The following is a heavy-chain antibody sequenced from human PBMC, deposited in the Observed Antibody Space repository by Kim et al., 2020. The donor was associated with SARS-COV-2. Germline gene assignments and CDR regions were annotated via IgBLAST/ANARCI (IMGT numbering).Heavy chain of an antibody. CDR3: ARDNGQWLVLSAFDI. CDR2: ISSSSSTI. Sequence: GGSLRLSCAASGFTFSSYSMNWVRQAPGKGLEWVSYISSSSSTIYYADSVKGRFTISRDNAKNSLYLQMNSLRAEDTAVYYCARDNGQWLVLSAFDIWGQGKMVTVSS. J-gene: IGHJ3*02. V-gene: IGHV3-48*04. CDR1: GFTFSSYS. D-gene: IGHD6-19*01.